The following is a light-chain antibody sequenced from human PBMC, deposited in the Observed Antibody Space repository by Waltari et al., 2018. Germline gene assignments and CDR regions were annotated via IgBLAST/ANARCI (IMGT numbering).Light chain of an antibody. CDR1: SSDVGGYHY. J-gene: IGLJ1*01. CDR2: EVN. V-gene: IGLV2-8*01. Sequence: QSALTQPPSASGSPGQSVTISCTGPSSDVGGYHYVSWYQQHPGKAPKLMIYEVNKRPSGVPDRFSGSKSGNTASLTVSGLQAEDEADYYCSSYAGSNNLYVFGTGTKVSVL. CDR3: SSYAGSNNLYV.